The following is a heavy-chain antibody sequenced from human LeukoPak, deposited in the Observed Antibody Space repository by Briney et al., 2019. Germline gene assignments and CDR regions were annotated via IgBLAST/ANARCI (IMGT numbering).Heavy chain of an antibody. CDR1: GFTFSSYA. V-gene: IGHV3-23*01. D-gene: IGHD6-19*01. J-gene: IGHJ4*02. CDR2: INSGGST. CDR3: AKDLAVVGTASGY. Sequence: GPLRLSCAASGFTFSSYAMSWVRQAPGKGLEWISSINSGGSTYYADSVKGRFTISRDNSKNTLYLQMNSLRADDTAVYYCAKDLAVVGTASGYWGQGTLVTVSS.